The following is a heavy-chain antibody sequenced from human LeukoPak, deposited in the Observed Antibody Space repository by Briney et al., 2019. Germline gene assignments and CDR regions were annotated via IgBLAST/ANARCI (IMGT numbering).Heavy chain of an antibody. Sequence: PSETLSLTCTVSGGSISSSSYYWGWIRQPPGKGLEWIGSIYYSGSTYYNPSLKSRVTISVDTSKNQFSLKLSSVTTADTAVYYCARVTSMIRVATHDAFDIWGQGTMVTVSS. CDR2: IYYSGST. D-gene: IGHD3-22*01. J-gene: IGHJ3*02. CDR1: GGSISSSSYY. V-gene: IGHV4-39*07. CDR3: ARVTSMIRVATHDAFDI.